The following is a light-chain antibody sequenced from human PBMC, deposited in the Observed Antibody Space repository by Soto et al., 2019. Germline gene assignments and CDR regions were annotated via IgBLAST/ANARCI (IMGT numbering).Light chain of an antibody. V-gene: IGKV1-5*01. CDR2: DVS. J-gene: IGKJ2*01. CDR1: QTISSS. CDR3: QQYHTISYT. Sequence: DIQMTQSPSTLSASVGDRVTITCRASQTISSSLAWYQQQPGKAPKLLIYDVSTLKRGVPSRFSGSRSGTELPLSISSLQTDDFATYYCQQYHTISYTFGQRTSLDSK.